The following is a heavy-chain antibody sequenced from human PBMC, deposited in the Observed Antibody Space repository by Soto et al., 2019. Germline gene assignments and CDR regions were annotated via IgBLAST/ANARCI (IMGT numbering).Heavy chain of an antibody. CDR3: ASLPQGPYSSSWYRDYYYGMDV. J-gene: IGHJ6*02. CDR1: GGTFSSYA. V-gene: IGHV1-69*13. D-gene: IGHD6-13*01. CDR2: IIPIFGTA. Sequence: SVKVSCKASGGTFSSYAISWVRQAPGQGLKWMGGIIPIFGTANYAQKFQGRVTITADESTSTAYMELSSLRSEDTAVYYCASLPQGPYSSSWYRDYYYGMDVWGQGTTVTVSS.